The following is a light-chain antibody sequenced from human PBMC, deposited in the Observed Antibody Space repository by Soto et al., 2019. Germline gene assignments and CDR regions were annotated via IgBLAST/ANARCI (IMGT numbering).Light chain of an antibody. CDR3: QSYDDSLSVV. V-gene: IGLV1-40*01. CDR1: SSSFGAGYD. CDR2: ANS. Sequence: QSVLTQPPSVSGAPGQRVTISCTGSSSSFGAGYDVHWYQQIPGTAPKLLIFANSNRPSGVPDRFSGSKSGTSASLAITGLQAEDEAAYYRQSYDDSLSVVFGGGTKLTVL. J-gene: IGLJ2*01.